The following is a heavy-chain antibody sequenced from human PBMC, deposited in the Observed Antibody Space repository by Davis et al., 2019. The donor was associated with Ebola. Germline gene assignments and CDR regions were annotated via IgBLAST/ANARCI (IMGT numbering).Heavy chain of an antibody. CDR2: INHSGST. D-gene: IGHD2-15*01. J-gene: IGHJ5*02. Sequence: GSLRLSCTVSGGSISSYYWSWIRQPPGKGLEWIGEINHSGSTNYNPSLKSRVTISVDTSKNQFSLKLSSVTAADTAVYYCARGVGYSRRYWFDPWGQGTLVTVSS. CDR1: GGSISSYY. V-gene: IGHV4-34*01. CDR3: ARGVGYSRRYWFDP.